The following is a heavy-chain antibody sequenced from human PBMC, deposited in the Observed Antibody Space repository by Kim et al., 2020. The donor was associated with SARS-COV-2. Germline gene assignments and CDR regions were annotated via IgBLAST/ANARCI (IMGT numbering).Heavy chain of an antibody. CDR2: ISSSGSTI. V-gene: IGHV3-11*01. D-gene: IGHD3-10*01. Sequence: GGSLRLSCAASGFTFSDYYMSWIRQAPGKGLEWVSYISSSGSTIYYEDSVKGRFTISRDNAKNSLYLQMNSLRAEDTAVYYCARGRKSRGVIITLSPYYYDMDVWGQGTTVTVSS. CDR3: ARGRKSRGVIITLSPYYYDMDV. CDR1: GFTFSDYY. J-gene: IGHJ6*02.